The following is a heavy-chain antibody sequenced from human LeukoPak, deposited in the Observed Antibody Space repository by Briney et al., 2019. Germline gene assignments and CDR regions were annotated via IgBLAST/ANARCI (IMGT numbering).Heavy chain of an antibody. Sequence: ASVKVSCKASGYTFTGYYMHWVRQAPGQGLEWMGWINPNSGGTNYAQKFQGRVTMTRDTSISTAYMELSRLRSDDTAVYYCARLYRSGGSCYSDTVAYWGQGTLVTVSS. CDR1: GYTFTGYY. D-gene: IGHD2-15*01. V-gene: IGHV1-2*02. J-gene: IGHJ4*02. CDR2: INPNSGGT. CDR3: ARLYRSGGSCYSDTVAY.